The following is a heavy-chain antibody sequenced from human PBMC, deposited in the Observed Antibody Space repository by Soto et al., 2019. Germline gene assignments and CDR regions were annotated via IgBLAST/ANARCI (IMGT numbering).Heavy chain of an antibody. V-gene: IGHV1-69*08. CDR1: GGTFSSYT. Sequence: QVQLVQSGAEVKKPGSSVKVSCKASGGTFSSYTISWVRQAPGQGLEWMGRIIPILGIANYAQKFQGRVTITADKSTSTAYMELSSLRSEDTAVYYCARERTVLRYFDWFDYWGQGTLVTVSS. CDR3: ARERTVLRYFDWFDY. J-gene: IGHJ4*02. CDR2: IIPILGIA. D-gene: IGHD3-9*01.